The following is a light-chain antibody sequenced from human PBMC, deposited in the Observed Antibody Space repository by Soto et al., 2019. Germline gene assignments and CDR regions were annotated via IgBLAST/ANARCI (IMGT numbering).Light chain of an antibody. CDR1: QSVSSY. V-gene: IGKV3-11*01. CDR3: QQRSNWPPRVT. J-gene: IGKJ4*01. Sequence: EIVLTQSPATLSLSPGERATLSCRASQSVSSYFAWYQQKPGQAPRLLIYDASNRATGIPARFSGSGSGTDFTLTISSLEPEDFAVYYCQQRSNWPPRVTFGGGTKVEIK. CDR2: DAS.